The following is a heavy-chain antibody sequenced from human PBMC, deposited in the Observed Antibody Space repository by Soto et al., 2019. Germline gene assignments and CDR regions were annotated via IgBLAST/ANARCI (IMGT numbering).Heavy chain of an antibody. D-gene: IGHD3-10*01. CDR2: INAGNGNT. Sequence: ASVKVSCKASGYTFTSYAMHWVRQAPGQRLEWMGWINAGNGNTKYSQKFQGRVTITRDTSASTAYMELSRLRSDDTAVYYCARSRSGRSPNWFDPWGQGTLVTVS. CDR1: GYTFTSYA. CDR3: ARSRSGRSPNWFDP. V-gene: IGHV1-3*01. J-gene: IGHJ5*02.